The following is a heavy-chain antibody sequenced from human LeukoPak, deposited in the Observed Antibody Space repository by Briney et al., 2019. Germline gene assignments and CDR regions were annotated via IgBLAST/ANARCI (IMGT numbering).Heavy chain of an antibody. J-gene: IGHJ5*02. CDR2: IWYDASNK. V-gene: IGHV3-33*01. CDR3: VRGVGVSRFNYFDP. CDR1: GFTFSSFG. D-gene: IGHD6-13*01. Sequence: PGRPLTLSCAASGFTFSSFGMRWVRQAPGKGLEWVAVIWYDASNKYYADSVKGRFTISRDNSKNTLFLQMNSLRDDDTAVYYCVRGVGVSRFNYFDPWGQGTLVIVSS.